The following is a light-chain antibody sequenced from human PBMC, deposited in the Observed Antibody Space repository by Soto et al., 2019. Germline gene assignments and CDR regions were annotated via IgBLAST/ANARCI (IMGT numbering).Light chain of an antibody. J-gene: IGLJ2*01. CDR1: SSHIGTNY. CDR3: ATWDASLSGVV. CDR2: KNN. V-gene: IGLV1-47*01. Sequence: QSVLIQPPSSSGTPGQRVTISCSGSSSHIGTNYVYWYQQLPGTAPKLLIYKNNQRPSGVPDRFSGSKSGTSASLAISGLRSEDEADYYCATWDASLSGVVFGGGTKVTVL.